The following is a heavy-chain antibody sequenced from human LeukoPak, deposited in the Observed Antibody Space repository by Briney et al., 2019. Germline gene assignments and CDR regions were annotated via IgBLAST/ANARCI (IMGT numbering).Heavy chain of an antibody. D-gene: IGHD1-1*01. V-gene: IGHV3-48*04. CDR3: ARDHNYAFDN. J-gene: IGHJ4*02. Sequence: GGSLRLSCAASGFTFSSYSMNWVRQAPGKGLEWVSFISSSSSTIYYADSVKGRFTISGDNAKNSLYLQMNSLRVEDTAVYFCARDHNYAFDNWGQGILVTVSS. CDR2: ISSSSSTI. CDR1: GFTFSSYS.